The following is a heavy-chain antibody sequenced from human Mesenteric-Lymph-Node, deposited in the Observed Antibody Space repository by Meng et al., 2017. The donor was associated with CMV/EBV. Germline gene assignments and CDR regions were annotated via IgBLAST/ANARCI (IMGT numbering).Heavy chain of an antibody. CDR1: GFTFGDYG. J-gene: IGHJ3*02. CDR2: INWNGGST. D-gene: IGHD5-24*01. CDR3: ARVMGWLQLGASFDI. V-gene: IGHV3-20*04. Sequence: GESLKISCAASGFTFGDYGMSWVRQAPGKGLEWVSGINWNGGSTGYADSAKGRFTISRDNAKNSLYLQMNSLRAEDTALYYCARVMGWLQLGASFDIWGQGTMVTVSS.